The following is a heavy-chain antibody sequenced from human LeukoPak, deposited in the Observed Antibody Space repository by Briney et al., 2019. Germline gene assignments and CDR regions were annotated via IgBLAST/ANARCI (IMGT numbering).Heavy chain of an antibody. CDR3: ARDTASGSYSALDY. Sequence: TGGSLRLSCAASGFTFSSYAMHWVRQAPGKGLEWVAVISYDGSNKYYADSVKGRFTISRDNSKNTLYLQMNSLRAEDTAVYYCARDTASGSYSALDYWGQGTLVTVSS. CDR2: ISYDGSNK. V-gene: IGHV3-30-3*01. D-gene: IGHD1-26*01. J-gene: IGHJ4*02. CDR1: GFTFSSYA.